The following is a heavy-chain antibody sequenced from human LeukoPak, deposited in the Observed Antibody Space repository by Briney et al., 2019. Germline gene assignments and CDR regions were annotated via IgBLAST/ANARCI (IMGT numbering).Heavy chain of an antibody. V-gene: IGHV4-39*01. CDR2: LFHGERT. CDR1: GGSISTSDKY. CDR3: ARHALITSISTYDWFDP. Sequence: SETLSLTCSVSGGSISTSDKYWGWIRLPPGKGLEWIGSLFHGERTFYSASLKGRVTMSVDPSKNQYSLRLNSVTAADTAIYYCARHALITSISTYDWFDPWGQGTLVTVSS. D-gene: IGHD2-21*02. J-gene: IGHJ5*02.